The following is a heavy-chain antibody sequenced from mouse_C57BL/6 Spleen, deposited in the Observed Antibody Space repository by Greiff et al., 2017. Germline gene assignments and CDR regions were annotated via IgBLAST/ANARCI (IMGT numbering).Heavy chain of an antibody. CDR2: IDPSDSYT. V-gene: IGHV1-69*01. J-gene: IGHJ3*01. D-gene: IGHD2-2*01. CDR3: ARVTVPFAY. Sequence: QVQLQQPGAELVMPGASVKLSCKASGYTFTSYWMHWVKQRPGQGLEWIGEIDPSDSYTNYTQKFKGKSTLTVDKSSSTAYMQLSSLTSEDAAVYYCARVTVPFAYWGQGTLVTVSA. CDR1: GYTFTSYW.